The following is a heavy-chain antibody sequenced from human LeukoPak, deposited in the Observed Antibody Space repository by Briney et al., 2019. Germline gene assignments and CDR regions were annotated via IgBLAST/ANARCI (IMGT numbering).Heavy chain of an antibody. J-gene: IGHJ4*02. D-gene: IGHD2-2*02. CDR3: ARLYCISTSCYTIDY. Sequence: PSETLSLTCTVSGYSFDSGYYWGWIRPPPGKGLEWIANIYYSGSTSYNPSLKSRVTVSIDTSKNKFSLKLYSVSAADTALYYCARLYCISTSCYTIDYWGQGTLVTVSS. V-gene: IGHV4-38-2*02. CDR2: IYYSGST. CDR1: GYSFDSGYY.